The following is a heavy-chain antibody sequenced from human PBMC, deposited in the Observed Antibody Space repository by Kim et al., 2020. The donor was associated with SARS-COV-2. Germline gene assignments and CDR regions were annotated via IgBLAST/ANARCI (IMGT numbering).Heavy chain of an antibody. Sequence: GGSLRLSCAASDYSVATNFMTWVRQAPGKGLEWVSLVDNVGGTYYADFVKGRFTISRDISKNTLNLQMNRRRVDDTAVYYCGGGHYGLWGQGTLVTVSS. V-gene: IGHV3-53*01. CDR2: VDNVGGT. J-gene: IGHJ4*02. CDR3: GGGHYGL. D-gene: IGHD3-16*01. CDR1: DYSVATNF.